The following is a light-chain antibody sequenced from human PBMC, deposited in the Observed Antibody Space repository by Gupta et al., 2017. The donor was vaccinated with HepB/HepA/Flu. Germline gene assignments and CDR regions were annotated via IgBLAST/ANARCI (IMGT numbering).Light chain of an antibody. CDR2: GAS. CDR1: QSVSSSY. V-gene: IGKV3-20*01. J-gene: IGKJ4*01. CDR3: QQYGSSLLT. Sequence: EIVLTQSAGTLSLSPGERATLSCSASQSVSSSYLAWYQQKPGQAPRLLIYGASSRATGIPDRFSGSGSGTDFTLTISRLEPEDFAVYYCQQYGSSLLTFGGGTKVEIK.